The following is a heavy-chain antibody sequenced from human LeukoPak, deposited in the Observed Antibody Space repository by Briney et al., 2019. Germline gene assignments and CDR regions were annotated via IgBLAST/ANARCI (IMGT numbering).Heavy chain of an antibody. J-gene: IGHJ3*02. V-gene: IGHV4-31*01. CDR1: GASISSGGYY. Sequence: KTSETLSLTCNVSGASISSGGYYWSWIRQFPGKGPEWIGYIYYSGRPHYNPSLKSPVIISVDTSKNQFSLKLSSVTAADTAVYYCAIKVSRYAFDIWGQGTMVTVSS. CDR3: AIKVSRYAFDI. CDR2: IYYSGRP.